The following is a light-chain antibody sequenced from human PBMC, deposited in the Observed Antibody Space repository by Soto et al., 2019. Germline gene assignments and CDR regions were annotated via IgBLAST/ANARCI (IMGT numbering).Light chain of an antibody. J-gene: IGKJ4*01. CDR3: QQYDNVPLT. CDR1: QDINKY. V-gene: IGKV1-33*01. CDR2: DAS. Sequence: DIQMTQSPSSLSASVGDRVTITCQASQDINKYLNWYQKKSGIAPKVLIYDASILETGVLSRFSGSCSGTHFTFDISSLQPDDIALYCCQQYDNVPLTFGGGTKVEI.